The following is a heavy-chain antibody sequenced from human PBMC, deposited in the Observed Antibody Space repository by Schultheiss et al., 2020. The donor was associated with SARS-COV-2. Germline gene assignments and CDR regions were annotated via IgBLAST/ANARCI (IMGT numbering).Heavy chain of an antibody. CDR1: GGTFSSYT. D-gene: IGHD3-22*01. Sequence: SVKVSCKASGGTFSSYTISWVRQAPGQGLEWMGRIIPILGIANYAQKFQSRVTITADKSTSTAYMELSSLRSEDTAVYYCARDTPITMRGVDYSYGMDVWGQGTTVTVSS. CDR2: IIPILGIA. V-gene: IGHV1-69*04. J-gene: IGHJ6*02. CDR3: ARDTPITMRGVDYSYGMDV.